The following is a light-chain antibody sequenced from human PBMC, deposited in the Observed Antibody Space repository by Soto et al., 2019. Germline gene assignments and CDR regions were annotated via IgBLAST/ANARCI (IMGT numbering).Light chain of an antibody. CDR3: MQALQTSWT. V-gene: IGKV2-28*01. CDR1: QSLLHSNGYNY. CDR2: LGS. Sequence: DIVMTQSPLSLPVTPGEPAAISCRSSQSLLHSNGYNYLDWYLQKPGQSPQLLIYLGSNRASGVADRFSGSGSGTDFTLKISIVEAEDVGFYYCMQALQTSWTFGQGTKVEIK. J-gene: IGKJ1*01.